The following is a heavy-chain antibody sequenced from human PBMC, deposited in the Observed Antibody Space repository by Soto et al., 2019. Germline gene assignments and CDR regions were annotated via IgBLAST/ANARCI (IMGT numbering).Heavy chain of an antibody. V-gene: IGHV1-18*01. CDR1: GYTFTSYG. CDR2: ISAYNGNT. D-gene: IGHD2-2*01. Sequence: QVQLVQSGAEVKKPGASVKVSCKASGYTFTSYGISWVRQAPGQGLEWMGWISAYNGNTNYAQKLQGRVTMTTDTSTSTGYMELRSLRSDDTAVYYCAGFWENYCSSTSCYFEGFDYWGQGTLVTVSS. CDR3: AGFWENYCSSTSCYFEGFDY. J-gene: IGHJ4*02.